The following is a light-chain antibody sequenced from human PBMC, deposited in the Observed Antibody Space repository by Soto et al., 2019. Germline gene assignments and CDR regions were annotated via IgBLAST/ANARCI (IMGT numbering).Light chain of an antibody. CDR1: QYIGTW. CDR2: GSS. Sequence: DIQMTQSPSSVSASVGDTVTIACRASQYIGTWLAWYQQKPGKAPNLLIYGSSTLQSGVPSRFTGSGSGTDFTLTITGLQPEDFATYFCQQGNSFPRTFGQGTKVEIK. V-gene: IGKV1-12*01. CDR3: QQGNSFPRT. J-gene: IGKJ1*01.